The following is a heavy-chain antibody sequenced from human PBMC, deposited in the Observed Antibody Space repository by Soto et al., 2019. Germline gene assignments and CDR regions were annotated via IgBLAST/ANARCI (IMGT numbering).Heavy chain of an antibody. CDR1: GFTFSSYA. CDR3: AKDREDSSGYYYYYYCGLDV. Sequence: EVQLLESGGGLVQPGGSLRLSCAASGFTFSSYAMIWVRQAPGKGLEWVSGIRGSGGSTYSADSVKGRFTISRDNATNTQYVQMNSLRAEDTAVYYCAKDREDSSGYYYYYYCGLDVWGQGTTVTVSS. J-gene: IGHJ6*02. D-gene: IGHD3-22*01. V-gene: IGHV3-23*01. CDR2: IRGSGGST.